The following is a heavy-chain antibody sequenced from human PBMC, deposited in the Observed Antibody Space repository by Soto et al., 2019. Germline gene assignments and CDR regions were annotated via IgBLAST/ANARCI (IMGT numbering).Heavy chain of an antibody. CDR3: AKDGPPYSSGRYYFAY. D-gene: IGHD6-19*01. V-gene: IGHV3-23*01. Sequence: PGGSLRLACAASGFTFSSYAMSWVRQAPGKGLEWVSAIIGSGGSTYYADSVKGRFTISRDNSKNTLYLQMNSLRAEDTVVYYCAKDGPPYSSGRYYFAYWGQGTLVIVSS. CDR2: IIGSGGST. J-gene: IGHJ4*02. CDR1: GFTFSSYA.